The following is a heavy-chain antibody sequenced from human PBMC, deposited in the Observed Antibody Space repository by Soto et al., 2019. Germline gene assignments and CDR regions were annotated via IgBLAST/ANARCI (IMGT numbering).Heavy chain of an antibody. Sequence: PSGTLSLTCTVSGGSMISYYWSWIRQPPGRGLEWIGFIYYAGSTKYNPPLNSRITISIDTSKNQFSLKLSSVTAADSAVYYCASGYKFPFHYWGHGTLVTVSS. J-gene: IGHJ4*01. CDR3: ASGYKFPFHY. CDR1: GGSMISYY. V-gene: IGHV4-59*12. D-gene: IGHD6-25*01. CDR2: IYYAGST.